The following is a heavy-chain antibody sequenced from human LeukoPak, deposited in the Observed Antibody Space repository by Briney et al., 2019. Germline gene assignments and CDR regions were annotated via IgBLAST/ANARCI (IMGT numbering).Heavy chain of an antibody. D-gene: IGHD3-22*01. J-gene: IGHJ4*02. CDR3: ARDPSPPHYYDSKSRNY. CDR1: GFTFSSYS. CDR2: ISSSSSYI. V-gene: IGHV3-21*01. Sequence: GGSLRLSCAASGFTFSSYSMNWVRQAPGKGLEWVSSISSSSSYIYYADSVKGRFTISRDNAKNSLYLQMNSLRAEDTAVYYCARDPSPPHYYDSKSRNYWGQGTLVTVSS.